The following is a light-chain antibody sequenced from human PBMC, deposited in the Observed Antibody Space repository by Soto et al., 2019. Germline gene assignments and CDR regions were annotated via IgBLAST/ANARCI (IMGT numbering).Light chain of an antibody. V-gene: IGKV3-11*02. CDR2: DTS. Sequence: EIVLTQSPATLSLSPGEGATLSCRASQSAGSYLAWYQQKPGQAPRLLIYDTSNRATGIPARFSGSGSGRVFTVTISRQAHEAFEVYYFQQSSASLTFGGGTKGEIK. CDR3: QQSSASLT. J-gene: IGKJ4*01. CDR1: QSAGSY.